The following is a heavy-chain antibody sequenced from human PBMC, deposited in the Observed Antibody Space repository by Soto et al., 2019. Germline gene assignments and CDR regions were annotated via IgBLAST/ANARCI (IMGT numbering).Heavy chain of an antibody. CDR2: IYYSGST. D-gene: IGHD6-6*01. V-gene: IGHV4-30-4*01. CDR1: GGSISSGDYY. J-gene: IGHJ6*02. CDR3: ARERDSIAAPLYYYGMDV. Sequence: PSETLSLTCTVSGGSISSGDYYWSWIRQPPGKGLEWIGYIYYSGSTYYNPSLKSRVTISVDTSKNQFSLKLSSVTAADTAVYYCARERDSIAAPLYYYGMDVWGQGTTVTVSS.